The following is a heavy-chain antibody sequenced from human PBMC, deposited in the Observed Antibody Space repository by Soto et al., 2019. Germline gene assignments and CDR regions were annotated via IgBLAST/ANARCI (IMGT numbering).Heavy chain of an antibody. D-gene: IGHD6-19*01. CDR1: GDSYSISTYS. CDR2: IYQSGVT. CDR3: AGMPYTSGLRFDP. Sequence: SETLSLTCNTSGDSYSISTYSWSWIRQPPGKALQWIGFIYQSGVTSYNPSLASRVSISLDRSNNQCSLKLKSVTAADTAVYFCAGMPYTSGLRFDPWGPGTLVTVSS. V-gene: IGHV4-30-2*01. J-gene: IGHJ5*02.